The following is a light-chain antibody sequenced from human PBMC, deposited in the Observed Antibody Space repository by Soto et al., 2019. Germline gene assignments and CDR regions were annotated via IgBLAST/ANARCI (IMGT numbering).Light chain of an antibody. CDR1: RSDIGFYNY. V-gene: IGLV2-14*03. CDR2: DVT. CDR3: SSYTSTNVRL. J-gene: IGLJ2*01. Sequence: QSALTQPASVSGSPGQSITVSCTGTRSDIGFYNYVSWYQQQPGKAPKLIIFDVTKRPSGVSNRFSGSKSGNTASLTISGLQTEDEADYFCSSYTSTNVRLFGGGTKVTVL.